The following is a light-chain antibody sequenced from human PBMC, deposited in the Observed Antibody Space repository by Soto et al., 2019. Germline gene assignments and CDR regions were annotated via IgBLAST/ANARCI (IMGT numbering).Light chain of an antibody. Sequence: NFMLTQPHSVSESPGKTVTIPCTRSSGNIASNSVQWYQQRPGSAPTTVIYEDNQRPSGVPDRFSGSIDSSSNSASLTISGLKTEDEADYYCQSYDSGIVFGGGTKLTVL. CDR1: SGNIASNS. V-gene: IGLV6-57*04. J-gene: IGLJ2*01. CDR2: EDN. CDR3: QSYDSGIV.